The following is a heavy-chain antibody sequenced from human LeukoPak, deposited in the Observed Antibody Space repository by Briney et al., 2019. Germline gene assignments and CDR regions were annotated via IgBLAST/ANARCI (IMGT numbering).Heavy chain of an antibody. CDR1: GYTFTSYD. CDR3: ARYGIWFGKNAFDI. D-gene: IGHD3-10*01. Sequence: ASVKVSCKASGYTFTSYDINWVRQATGQGLEWMGWMNPNSGNTGYAQKFQGRVTMTRNTSISTAYMELSRLRSDDTAVYYCARYGIWFGKNAFDIWGQGTMVTVSS. CDR2: MNPNSGNT. J-gene: IGHJ3*02. V-gene: IGHV1-8*01.